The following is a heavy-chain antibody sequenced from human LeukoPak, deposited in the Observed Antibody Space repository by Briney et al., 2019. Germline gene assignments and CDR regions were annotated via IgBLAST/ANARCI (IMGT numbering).Heavy chain of an antibody. V-gene: IGHV3-21*01. D-gene: IGHD1-26*01. CDR2: ISSSSSYI. Sequence: GGSLRLSCAASGFTFSSYSMNWVRQAPGKGLEWVSSISSSSSYIYYADSVKGRFTISRDNGKNSLYLQINSLRAEDTAVYYCTRGGIWGMDVWGQGTTVIVSS. CDR1: GFTFSSYS. CDR3: TRGGIWGMDV. J-gene: IGHJ6*02.